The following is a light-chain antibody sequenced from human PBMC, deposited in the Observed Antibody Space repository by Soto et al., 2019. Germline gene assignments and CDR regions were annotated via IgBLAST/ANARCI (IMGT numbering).Light chain of an antibody. CDR1: HGIRND. J-gene: IGKJ1*01. Sequence: DIQMTQSPSSLSASVGDRVTITCRASHGIRNDLGFYQQKPGKAPKRLIYAASSLQSGFPSRFSGSGSGTEFTLTISSLQPEDFATYYCLQHNSYPRTFGQGTKVDI. V-gene: IGKV1-17*01. CDR2: AAS. CDR3: LQHNSYPRT.